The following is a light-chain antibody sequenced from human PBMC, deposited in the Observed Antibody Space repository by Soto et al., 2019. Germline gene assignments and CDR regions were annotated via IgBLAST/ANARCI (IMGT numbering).Light chain of an antibody. CDR2: DVT. CDR1: SSDVGGYNY. V-gene: IGLV2-11*01. CDR3: CSYAGSQTRV. J-gene: IGLJ1*01. Sequence: QSVPTQPRSVSGSPGQSVTISCTGTSSDVGGYNYVSWYQEHPGKTPTLMIYDVTKRPSGVPDLFSGSKSGNTASLTISGLQAEYEADYYCCSYAGSQTRVFGTGTEVTVL.